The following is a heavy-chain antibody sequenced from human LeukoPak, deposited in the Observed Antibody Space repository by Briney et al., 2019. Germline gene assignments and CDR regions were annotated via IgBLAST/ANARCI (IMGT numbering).Heavy chain of an antibody. J-gene: IGHJ4*02. CDR3: AKDANQYYLDSSGYGDY. CDR1: GFTFSRYG. D-gene: IGHD3-22*01. Sequence: GGSLRLSCAAFGFTFSRYGMHWVRQAPGKGLEWVAFIRYDGSKRYYADSVKGRFTISRDNSKNTLDLQMNSLRAEDTAVYYCAKDANQYYLDSSGYGDYWGQGILVTVSS. CDR2: IRYDGSKR. V-gene: IGHV3-30*02.